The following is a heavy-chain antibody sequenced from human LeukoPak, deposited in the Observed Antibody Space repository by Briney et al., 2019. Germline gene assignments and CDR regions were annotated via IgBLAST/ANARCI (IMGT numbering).Heavy chain of an antibody. J-gene: IGHJ4*02. CDR2: ISYDGSNK. D-gene: IGHD2-21*02. V-gene: IGHV3-30*03. Sequence: GGSLRLSCAASGFTFSSYGMHWVRQAPGKGLEWVAVISYDGSNKYYADSVKGRFTISRDNSKNTLYLQMNSLRAEDTAVYYCARHIVVVTDDDYWGQGTLVTVSS. CDR1: GFTFSSYG. CDR3: ARHIVVVTDDDY.